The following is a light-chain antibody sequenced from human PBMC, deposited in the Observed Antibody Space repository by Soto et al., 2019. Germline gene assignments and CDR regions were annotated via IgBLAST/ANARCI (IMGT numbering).Light chain of an antibody. CDR1: QPRNNW. CDR2: AAT. J-gene: IGKJ4*01. Sequence: DIQMTQSPSSVSASVGDRVTITCRASQPRNNWVAWYQQRAGKAPNLLIYAATNLLSRVPSRFSGSGSGTDFTLTISSLQPEDFATYDCQQANAFPPAFGRGTKVDLK. CDR3: QQANAFPPA. V-gene: IGKV1-12*01.